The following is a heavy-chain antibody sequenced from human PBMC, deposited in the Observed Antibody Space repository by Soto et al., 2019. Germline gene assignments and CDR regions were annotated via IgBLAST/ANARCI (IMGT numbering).Heavy chain of an antibody. CDR2: ISGSGGST. CDR1: GFTFSSYA. V-gene: IGHV3-23*01. J-gene: IGHJ4*02. CDR3: AKEGGGSAGILPPQLFDY. Sequence: GGSLRLSCAASGFTFSSYAMSWVRQAPGKGLEWVSAISGSGGSTYYADSVKGRFTNSRDNSKNTLYLQMNSLRAEDTAVYYCAKEGGGSAGILPPQLFDYWGQGTLVTVSS. D-gene: IGHD6-13*01.